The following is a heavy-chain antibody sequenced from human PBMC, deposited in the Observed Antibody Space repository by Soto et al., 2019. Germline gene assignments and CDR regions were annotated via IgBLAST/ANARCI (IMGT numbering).Heavy chain of an antibody. CDR1: GGPINNPAYY. Sequence: QVQLQESGPGLVRPSQTLSLTCTASGGPINNPAYYWSWVRQQPGKALEWLGYIYYSGTTYYNPSLKGRLSISIDTSKNHFSLKLSSVTAADTAVYFCAKTPMRWGTYRSNWFDPWGQGTLVTVSS. V-gene: IGHV4-31*03. CDR3: AKTPMRWGTYRSNWFDP. J-gene: IGHJ5*02. CDR2: IYYSGTT. D-gene: IGHD3-16*02.